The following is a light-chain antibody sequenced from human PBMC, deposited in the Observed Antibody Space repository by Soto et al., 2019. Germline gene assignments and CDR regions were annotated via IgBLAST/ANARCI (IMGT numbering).Light chain of an antibody. CDR1: RSISDW. Sequence: DIQMTHSPSSLSPSFGDRVTITCRASRSISDWLAWYQQKPGKAPELLIFDASNLKSGVSSRFSGSGSGTEFTLTISRLQPDDVATYYCLQYSSHSWTFGQGTKVDIK. CDR2: DAS. J-gene: IGKJ1*01. CDR3: LQYSSHSWT. V-gene: IGKV1-5*01.